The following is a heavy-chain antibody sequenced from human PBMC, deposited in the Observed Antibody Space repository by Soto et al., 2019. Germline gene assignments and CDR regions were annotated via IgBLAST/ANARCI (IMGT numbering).Heavy chain of an antibody. Sequence: GASVKVSCKASGCTFSSYAISWLRQAPGQGLEWMGGILPIFGTANYAQKFQGRVTITADESTSTAYMELSSLRSEDTAVYYCASSYYYDSSGYYSLGYWGQGTLVTVSS. CDR1: GCTFSSYA. J-gene: IGHJ4*02. CDR3: ASSYYYDSSGYYSLGY. V-gene: IGHV1-69*13. CDR2: ILPIFGTA. D-gene: IGHD3-22*01.